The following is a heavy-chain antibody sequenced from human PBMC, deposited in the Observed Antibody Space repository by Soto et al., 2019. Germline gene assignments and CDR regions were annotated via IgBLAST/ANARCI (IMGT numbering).Heavy chain of an antibody. D-gene: IGHD4-17*01. Sequence: PSETLSLTCTVSGGSISSGGYYWSWIRQHPGKGLEWIGYIYYSGSTYYNPSLKSRVTISVDTSKNQFSLKLSSVTAADTAVYYCARVLAYGDSIDYWGQGTLVTVSS. CDR2: IYYSGST. J-gene: IGHJ4*02. CDR1: GGSISSGGYY. CDR3: ARVLAYGDSIDY. V-gene: IGHV4-31*03.